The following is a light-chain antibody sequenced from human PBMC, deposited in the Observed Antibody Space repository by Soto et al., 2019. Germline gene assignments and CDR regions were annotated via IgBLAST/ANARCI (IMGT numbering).Light chain of an antibody. CDR3: HQTAANPWT. V-gene: IGKV1-39*01. CDR2: AAS. CDR1: QNIGVY. J-gene: IGKJ1*01. Sequence: IQMTQCPSSQSASVVYRVTITCRASQNIGVYLNWYQKKPGKAPKLLIHAASSLHSGVPSTFSGSGSGTDFALTISSLQPEDFATYYCHQTAANPWTFAQGTKVDIK.